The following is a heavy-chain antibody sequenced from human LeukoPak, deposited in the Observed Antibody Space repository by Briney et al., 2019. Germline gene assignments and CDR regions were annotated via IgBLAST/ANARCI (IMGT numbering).Heavy chain of an antibody. V-gene: IGHV3-23*01. J-gene: IGHJ6*03. CDR1: GFTFSSYA. D-gene: IGHD2-2*01. CDR3: AKGSALHSTFYYYYMDV. Sequence: GGSLRLSCAASGFTFSSYAMSWVRQAPGKGLEWVSSISGRGGSTDYADSVEGRFTISRDNSKNTLYLQMNSLRAEDTAVYYCAKGSALHSTFYYYYMDVWGKGTTVTVSS. CDR2: ISGRGGST.